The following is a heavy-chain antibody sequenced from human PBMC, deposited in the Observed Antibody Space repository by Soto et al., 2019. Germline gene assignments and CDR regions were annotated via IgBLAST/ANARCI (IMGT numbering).Heavy chain of an antibody. CDR1: GFTFSSYA. D-gene: IGHD1-1*01. CDR2: ISYDGSNK. J-gene: IGHJ6*02. CDR3: ARSEPGVQYYGMDV. Sequence: GGSLRLSCAASGFTFSSYAMHWVRQAPGKGLEWVAVISYDGSNKYYADSVKGRFTISRDNSKNTLYLQMNSLRAEDTAVYYCARSEPGVQYYGMDVWGQGTTVTVS. V-gene: IGHV3-30-3*01.